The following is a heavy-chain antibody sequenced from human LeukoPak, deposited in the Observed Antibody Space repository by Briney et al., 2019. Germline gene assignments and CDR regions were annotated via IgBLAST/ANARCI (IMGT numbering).Heavy chain of an antibody. CDR3: PRHNLEYASDSPLDY. Sequence: GESLKISCKGSEYSFTTYWIVWVRQMPGKGLEWMGIIYPGDSDTRYSPSFQGQVTISADKSISTAYLQWSSLKASDTAIYYCPRHNLEYASDSPLDYWGQGTLVTVSS. CDR1: EYSFTTYW. J-gene: IGHJ4*02. V-gene: IGHV5-51*01. D-gene: IGHD2-8*01. CDR2: IYPGDSDT.